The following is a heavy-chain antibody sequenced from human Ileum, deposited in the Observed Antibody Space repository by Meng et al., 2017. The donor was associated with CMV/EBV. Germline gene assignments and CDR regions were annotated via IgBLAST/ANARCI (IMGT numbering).Heavy chain of an antibody. V-gene: IGHV3-21*01. D-gene: IGHD1-26*01. CDR2: ISSSSSFI. CDR3: ARASNYARDY. Sequence: GGPLRFSWVASGFTFSSYAMNWVRKAPGKGLGWVSSISSSSSFIHYADSVRGRFNISRDFAKNSLYLQINSLRAEDTAVYFCARASNYARDYWGQGTLVTVSS. CDR1: GFTFSSYA. J-gene: IGHJ4*02.